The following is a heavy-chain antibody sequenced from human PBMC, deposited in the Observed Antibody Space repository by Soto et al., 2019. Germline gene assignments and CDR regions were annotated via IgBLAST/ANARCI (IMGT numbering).Heavy chain of an antibody. CDR3: ASSSGGTLENYYYYGMDV. V-gene: IGHV1-18*01. CDR1: GYTFTSYG. D-gene: IGHD2-15*01. J-gene: IGHJ6*02. Sequence: VASVKVSCKASGYTFTSYGISWVRQAPGQGLEWMGWISAYNGNTNYAQKLQGRVTMTTDTSTSTAYMELRSLRSDDTAVYYCASSSGGTLENYYYYGMDVWGQGTTVTVSS. CDR2: ISAYNGNT.